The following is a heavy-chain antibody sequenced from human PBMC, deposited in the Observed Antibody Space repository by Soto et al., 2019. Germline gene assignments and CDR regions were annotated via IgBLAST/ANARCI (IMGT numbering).Heavy chain of an antibody. CDR1: GYTLTRYY. CDR2: INPSDGST. D-gene: IGHD6-19*01. J-gene: IGHJ6*02. V-gene: IGHV1-46*01. CDR3: ARGFSSGWAYYYYYYGMDV. Sequence: WASVKVSCKASGYTLTRYYMHWMGQAPGQGLEWIGVINPSDGSTIYAQKFQGRVTMTRNTSISTAYMGLSSLRSEDTAVYYCARGFSSGWAYYYYYYGMDVWGQGTTVTVSS.